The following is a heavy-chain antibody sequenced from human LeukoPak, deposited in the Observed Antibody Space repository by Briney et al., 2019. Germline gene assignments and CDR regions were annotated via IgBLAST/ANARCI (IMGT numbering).Heavy chain of an antibody. V-gene: IGHV3-66*01. CDR2: IYSGGST. D-gene: IGHD5-18*01. Sequence: GGSLRLSCATSGFTVSDNYMSWVRQAPGKGLELVSVIYSGGSTFYADSVKGRFTISRDSSKNTVYLQMNSLRGEDTAVYYCARDRAYSYGFAYYFADWGQGTLVTVSS. CDR3: ARDRAYSYGFAYYFAD. CDR1: GFTVSDNY. J-gene: IGHJ4*02.